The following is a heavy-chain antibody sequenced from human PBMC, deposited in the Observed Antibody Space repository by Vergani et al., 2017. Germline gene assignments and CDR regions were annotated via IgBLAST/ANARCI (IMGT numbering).Heavy chain of an antibody. Sequence: EVQLLEPGGGLVQPGGSLRLSCAAPGFTFSSYAMSWVRQAPGKGLEWVSAMSGSGGSTYYSDSVKGPFTISRENSKNTLYLQMNSLRAEDTAVYYWAKRVVTPGPLDYWGQGTLVTVSS. CDR1: GFTFSSYA. CDR3: AKRVVTPGPLDY. CDR2: MSGSGGST. J-gene: IGHJ4*02. V-gene: IGHV3-23*01. D-gene: IGHD4-23*01.